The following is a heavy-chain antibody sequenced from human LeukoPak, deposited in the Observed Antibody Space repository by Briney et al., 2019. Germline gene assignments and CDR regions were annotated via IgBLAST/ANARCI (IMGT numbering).Heavy chain of an antibody. J-gene: IGHJ4*02. V-gene: IGHV3-30-3*01. D-gene: IGHD2-15*01. CDR2: ISYDGSNK. CDR3: APAHSSARSASYSPFDY. CDR1: GFTFSTYA. Sequence: GRSLRLSCAASGFTFSTYAMHWVRQAPGKGLEWVALISYDGSNKYYADSVKGRFTVSRDNSKDTLYLQLNSLRAEDTAVYYCAPAHSSARSASYSPFDYWGQGTLFTVSS.